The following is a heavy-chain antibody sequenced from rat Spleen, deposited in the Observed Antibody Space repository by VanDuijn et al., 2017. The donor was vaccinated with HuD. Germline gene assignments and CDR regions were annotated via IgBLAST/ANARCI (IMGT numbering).Heavy chain of an antibody. Sequence: EVQLVESGGGLVQPGRSLKLSCAASGFTFSDYYMAWVRQAPKKGLEWVASISYEGSSTYYGDSVKGRFTIARDNAKSTLYLQMNSLRSEDTATYYCARHRGRDYWYFDFWGPGTMVTVSS. J-gene: IGHJ1*01. CDR2: ISYEGSST. CDR1: GFTFSDYY. D-gene: IGHD1-11*01. V-gene: IGHV5-22*01. CDR3: ARHRGRDYWYFDF.